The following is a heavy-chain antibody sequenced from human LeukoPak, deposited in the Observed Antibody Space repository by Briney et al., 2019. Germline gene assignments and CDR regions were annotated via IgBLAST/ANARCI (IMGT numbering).Heavy chain of an antibody. CDR3: ARSTSSSGRPLYYFDY. CDR2: IYCSGGTT. CDR1: GYTFSSYY. J-gene: IGHJ4*02. D-gene: IGHD1-26*01. V-gene: IGHV1-46*01. Sequence: ASVKVSCKVSGYTFSSYYIHWVRQAPGQGLEWMGMIYCSGGTTNYAQKFQGRVTMTRDTATSTVYMELSSLRSEDTAAFYCARSTSSSGRPLYYFDYWGQGSLLTVSS.